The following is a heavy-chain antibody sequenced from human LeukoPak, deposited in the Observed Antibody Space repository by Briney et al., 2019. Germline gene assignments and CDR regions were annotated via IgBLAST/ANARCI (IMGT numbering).Heavy chain of an antibody. J-gene: IGHJ5*02. CDR3: ARGSKRYYGSGTSNFDP. Sequence: PSQTLSLTCTVSGGSVAGGDYYWNWIRQPPGKGLEWIGYIYYSGSTYYNPSLKSRVIISVDTSKNQFSLKLSSVTAADTAVYFCARGSKRYYGSGTSNFDPWGQGTLVTVSS. V-gene: IGHV4-30-4*08. D-gene: IGHD3-10*01. CDR1: GGSVAGGDYY. CDR2: IYYSGST.